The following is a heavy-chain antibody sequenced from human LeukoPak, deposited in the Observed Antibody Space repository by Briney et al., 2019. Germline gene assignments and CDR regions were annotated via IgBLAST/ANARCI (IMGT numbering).Heavy chain of an antibody. J-gene: IGHJ4*02. CDR2: ISSNRNNI. V-gene: IGHV3-21*01. CDR3: AREVTDYFDY. CDR1: GFTFSSYR. D-gene: IGHD5-18*01. Sequence: GGSLRLSCAASGFTFSSYRMNWVRQAPGKGLEWVSSISSNRNNIYYADSVKGRLTISRDNAKNSLYLQMNSLRAEDTAVYYCAREVTDYFDYWGQGTLVTVSS.